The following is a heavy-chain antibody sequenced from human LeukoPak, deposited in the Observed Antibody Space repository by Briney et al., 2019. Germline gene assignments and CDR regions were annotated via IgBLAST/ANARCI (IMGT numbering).Heavy chain of an antibody. CDR2: IWYDGSNK. V-gene: IGHV3-33*08. Sequence: GGSLRLSCAASGFTFSSYAMHWVRQAPGKGLEWVAVIWYDGSNKYYADSVKGRFTISRDNSKNTLYLQMNSLRAEDTAVYYCARADPQTCRRANCYFVGMDVWGQGTTVIVSS. J-gene: IGHJ6*02. CDR3: ARADPQTCRRANCYFVGMDV. D-gene: IGHD2-2*01. CDR1: GFTFSSYA.